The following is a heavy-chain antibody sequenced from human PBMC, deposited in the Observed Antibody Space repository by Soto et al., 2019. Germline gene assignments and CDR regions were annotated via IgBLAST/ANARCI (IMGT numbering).Heavy chain of an antibody. CDR1: GFTFSSYA. Sequence: GGSLRLSCAASGFTFSSYAMSWVRQAPGKGLEWVSAISGSGGRKYYADSVKGRFIISRDNSKNTLYLQMNSLRAEDTAVYYCAKDAHIAAARYYYYMDVWGKGTTVTVSS. CDR3: AKDAHIAAARYYYYMDV. V-gene: IGHV3-23*01. J-gene: IGHJ6*03. D-gene: IGHD6-13*01. CDR2: ISGSGGRK.